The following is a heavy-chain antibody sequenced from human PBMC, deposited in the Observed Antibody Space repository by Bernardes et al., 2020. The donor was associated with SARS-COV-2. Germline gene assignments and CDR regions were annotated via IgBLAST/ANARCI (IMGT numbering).Heavy chain of an antibody. CDR2: INHSGST. D-gene: IGHD6-19*01. CDR1: GGSFSGYY. J-gene: IGHJ6*02. CDR3: ARLRAVAVFYYYGMDV. V-gene: IGHV4-34*01. Sequence: SETLSLTCAVYGGSFSGYYWSWIRQPPGKGLGWIGEINHSGSTNYNPSLKSRVTISVDTSKNQFSLKLSSVTAADTAVYYCARLRAVAVFYYYGMDVWGQGTTVTVSS.